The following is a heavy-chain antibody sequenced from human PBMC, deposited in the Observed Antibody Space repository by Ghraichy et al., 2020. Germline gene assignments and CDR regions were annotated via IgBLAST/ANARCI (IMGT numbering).Heavy chain of an antibody. CDR3: ALSSGWYGNDAFDI. V-gene: IGHV4-4*09. J-gene: IGHJ3*02. CDR1: GGSISSYY. CDR2: IYTSGST. Sequence: SETLSLTCTVSGGSISSYYWSWIRQPPGKGLEWIGYIYTSGSTNYNPSLKSRVTISVDTSKNQFSLKLSSVTAADTAVYYCALSSGWYGNDAFDIWGQGTMVTVSS. D-gene: IGHD6-19*01.